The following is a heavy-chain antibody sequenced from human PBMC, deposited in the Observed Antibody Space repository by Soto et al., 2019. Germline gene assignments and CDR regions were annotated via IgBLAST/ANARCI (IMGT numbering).Heavy chain of an antibody. J-gene: IGHJ4*02. Sequence: DSVKGRFTISRDNSKDTLYLQLSSLRAEDTAVYYCARGARDNGVYFFYHSDYWGQGTLVTVSS. D-gene: IGHD2-8*01. V-gene: IGHV3-30*07. CDR3: ARGARDNGVYFFYHSDY.